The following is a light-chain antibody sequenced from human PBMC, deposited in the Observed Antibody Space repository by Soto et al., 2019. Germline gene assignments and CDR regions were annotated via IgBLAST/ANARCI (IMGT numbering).Light chain of an antibody. Sequence: QSVLTQPLSASGTPGQRVTISCSGSSANIGNKDVYWYQHLPGTAPKLLIYKNNQRPSGVPDRFSGSKSGPSASLAISGLRSGDEGDYYCATWDDSLNCRVFGGGDQADRP. J-gene: IGLJ3*02. CDR1: SANIGNKD. V-gene: IGLV1-47*01. CDR2: KNN. CDR3: ATWDDSLNCRV.